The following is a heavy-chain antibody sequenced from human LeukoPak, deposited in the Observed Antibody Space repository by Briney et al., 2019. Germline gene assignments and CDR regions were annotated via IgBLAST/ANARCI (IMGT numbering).Heavy chain of an antibody. CDR2: ISSSSSYT. CDR1: GFTFSDYC. J-gene: IGHJ4*02. V-gene: IGHV3-11*06. CDR3: ARDPYYGTGNLHDY. D-gene: IGHD3-10*01. Sequence: PGGSLRLSCAASGFTFSDYCMSWIRQAPGKGLEWVSYISSSSSYTNYADSVKGRFTISRDSAKNSLYLQMNSLRAEDTAVYYYARDPYYGTGNLHDYWGQGTLVTVSS.